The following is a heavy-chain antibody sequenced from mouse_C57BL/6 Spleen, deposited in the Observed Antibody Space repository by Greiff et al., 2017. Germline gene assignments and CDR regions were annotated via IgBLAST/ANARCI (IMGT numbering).Heavy chain of an antibody. CDR3: ARGLITTVVATDWYFDV. CDR1: GYTFTSYW. CDR2: IDPNSGGT. J-gene: IGHJ1*03. V-gene: IGHV1-72*01. D-gene: IGHD1-1*01. Sequence: QVQLQQPGAELVKPGASVKLSCKASGYTFTSYWMHWVKQRPGRGLEWIGRIDPNSGGTKYNEKFKSKATLTVDKPSSTAYMQLSSLTSEDSAVYYCARGLITTVVATDWYFDVWGTGTTVTVSS.